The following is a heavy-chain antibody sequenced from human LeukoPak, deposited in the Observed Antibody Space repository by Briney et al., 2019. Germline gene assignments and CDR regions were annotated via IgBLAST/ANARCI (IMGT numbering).Heavy chain of an antibody. CDR1: GFTFSSYW. D-gene: IGHD2-15*01. CDR2: IKQDGSEK. V-gene: IGHV3-7*01. CDR3: ARIYCSGGSCYSDY. Sequence: GGSLRLSCAASGFTFSSYWMSWVRQAPGKGLEWVANIKQDGSEKYYVDSVKGRFTISRDNAKNSLYLQMNSLRAEDTAVYYCARIYCSGGSCYSDYWGQGTLVTVSS. J-gene: IGHJ4*02.